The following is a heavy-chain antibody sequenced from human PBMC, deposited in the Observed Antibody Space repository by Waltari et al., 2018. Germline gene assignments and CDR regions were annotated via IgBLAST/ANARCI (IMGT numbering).Heavy chain of an antibody. Sequence: QVQLQQWGAGLLKPSETLSLTCAVDGGSFSGSSWSWIRPLPGKGLEWIGEIKHSGSTNDNPSLKCRVTIAVDTSKNQFSLKLSSVTAADTAVYYCAREREVYDAFDIWGQGTMVTVSS. J-gene: IGHJ3*02. CDR3: AREREVYDAFDI. CDR1: GGSFSGSS. D-gene: IGHD1-26*01. CDR2: IKHSGST. V-gene: IGHV4-34*01.